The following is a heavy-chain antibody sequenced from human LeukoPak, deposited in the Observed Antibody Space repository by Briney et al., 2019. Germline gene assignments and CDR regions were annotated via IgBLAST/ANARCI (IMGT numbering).Heavy chain of an antibody. V-gene: IGHV1-69*10. D-gene: IGHD6-19*01. CDR3: AKLVIAVAGTEFDY. CDR2: IIPILGIA. J-gene: IGHJ4*02. Sequence: VKVSCKASGGTFSSYAISWVRQAPGQGVEWMGRIIPILGIANYAQKFQGRVTITADNSTSTAYMELSSMRSEDTAVYYCAKLVIAVAGTEFDYWGQGTLVTVSS. CDR1: GGTFSSYA.